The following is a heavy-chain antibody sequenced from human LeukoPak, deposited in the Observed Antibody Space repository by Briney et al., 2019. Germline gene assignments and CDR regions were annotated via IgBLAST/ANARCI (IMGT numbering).Heavy chain of an antibody. CDR3: ARDAQPSGTFAGPGY. Sequence: SVKVSCKASGGTFSSYAISWVRQAPGQGLEWMGGIIPIFGTANYAQKFQGRVTITADESTSTAYMELSRLRSDDTAVYYCARDAQPSGTFAGPGYWGQGTQVTVSS. V-gene: IGHV1-69*01. CDR1: GGTFSSYA. CDR2: IIPIFGTA. J-gene: IGHJ4*02. D-gene: IGHD1-26*01.